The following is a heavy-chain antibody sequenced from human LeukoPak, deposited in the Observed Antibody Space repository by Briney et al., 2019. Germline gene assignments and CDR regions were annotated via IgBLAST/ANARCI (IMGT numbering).Heavy chain of an antibody. J-gene: IGHJ4*02. CDR3: ARVVTFDY. Sequence: GGSLRLSCAASGFTFSSYSMNWVRQAPGKGLEWVSFIGTTGVTMNYADSVKGRFTISRDNAKNSLYLQMNSLRDEDTAVYYCARVVTFDYWGQGTLVTVSS. D-gene: IGHD2-21*02. V-gene: IGHV3-48*02. CDR2: IGTTGVTM. CDR1: GFTFSSYS.